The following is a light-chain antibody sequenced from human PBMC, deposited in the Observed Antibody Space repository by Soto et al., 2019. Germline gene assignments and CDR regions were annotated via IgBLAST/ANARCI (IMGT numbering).Light chain of an antibody. V-gene: IGKV1-5*03. CDR1: QSISGW. CDR2: KAS. J-gene: IGKJ2*01. Sequence: DIQMTQFPSTLSASIGARVTITCRASQSISGWLAWYQQKPGKAPKLLIYKASSLERGVPSRFSGSGSWTQFTLTISSLQPDDFATYYCQQYKSYSYTFGQGTKLEIK. CDR3: QQYKSYSYT.